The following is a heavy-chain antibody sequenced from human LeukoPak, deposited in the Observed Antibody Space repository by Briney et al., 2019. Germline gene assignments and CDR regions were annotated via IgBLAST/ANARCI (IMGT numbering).Heavy chain of an antibody. D-gene: IGHD6-13*01. CDR2: INPSGGST. V-gene: IGHV1-46*01. Sequence: GASVTVSCKASGYTFTSYYMHWVRQAPGQGLEWMGIINPSGGSTSYAQTFQGRVTMTRDMSTSTVYMELSSLRSEDTAVYYCARDALPRVYSSSWYDYWGQGTLVTVSS. CDR1: GYTFTSYY. J-gene: IGHJ4*02. CDR3: ARDALPRVYSSSWYDY.